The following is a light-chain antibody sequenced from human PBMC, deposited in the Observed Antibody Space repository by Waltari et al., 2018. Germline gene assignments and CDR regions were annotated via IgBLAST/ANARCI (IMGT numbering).Light chain of an antibody. CDR2: VNSDGSH. V-gene: IGLV4-69*01. CDR1: SGHSSHV. CDR3: QTGGHGTWV. Sequence: QLVLTQSPSASASLRASVNLTCPLTSGHSSHVRAWLPQQPEKGPRYLMKVNSDGSHSKGDEIPDRFSGSSSGAERYLTISSLQPEDEADYYCQTGGHGTWVFGGGTKLTVL. J-gene: IGLJ3*02.